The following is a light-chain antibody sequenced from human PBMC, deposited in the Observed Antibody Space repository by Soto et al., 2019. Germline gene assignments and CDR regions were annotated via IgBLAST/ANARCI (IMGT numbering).Light chain of an antibody. CDR3: QQYDSYSRT. J-gene: IGKJ1*01. CDR2: NAS. V-gene: IGKV1-5*03. Sequence: DIQMTQSPSTLSASVGDRVTLTCRASQSISSWLAWYQQKPGNAPTLLIYNASSLESGVPSRFSGSGSGTEFTLTISSLQPDDFAAYYCQQYDSYSRTFGQGTKVEIK. CDR1: QSISSW.